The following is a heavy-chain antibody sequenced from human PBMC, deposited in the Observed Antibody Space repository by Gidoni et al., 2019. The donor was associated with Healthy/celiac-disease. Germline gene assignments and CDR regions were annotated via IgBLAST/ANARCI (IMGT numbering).Heavy chain of an antibody. CDR3: TTDGVVVVVAATKGGY. V-gene: IGHV3-15*01. CDR1: GFTFSNAW. Sequence: EVQLVESGGGLAKPGGPLRLSCAAPGFTFSNAWMSWVRQVPGKGLEWVGRIKSKTDGGTTDYAAPVKGRFTISRDDSKNTLYLQMNSLKTEDTAVYYCTTDGVVVVVAATKGGYWGQGTLVTVSS. J-gene: IGHJ4*02. D-gene: IGHD2-15*01. CDR2: IKSKTDGGTT.